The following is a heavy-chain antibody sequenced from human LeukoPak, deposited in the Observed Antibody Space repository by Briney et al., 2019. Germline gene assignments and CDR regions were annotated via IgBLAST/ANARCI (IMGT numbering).Heavy chain of an antibody. Sequence: SETLSLTCTVSGGSISSGDYYWSWIRQPPGKGLEWIGYIYYSGSTYYNPSLKSRVTMSVDTSKNQFSLKLSSVTAAETAVYYCAREIKSITIFGYFDLWGRGTLVTVSS. CDR3: AREIKSITIFGYFDL. V-gene: IGHV4-30-4*08. J-gene: IGHJ2*01. D-gene: IGHD3-3*01. CDR1: GGSISSGDYY. CDR2: IYYSGST.